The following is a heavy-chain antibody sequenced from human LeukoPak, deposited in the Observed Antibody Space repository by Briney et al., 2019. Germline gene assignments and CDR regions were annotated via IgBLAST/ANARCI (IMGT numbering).Heavy chain of an antibody. Sequence: GGSLRLSCAASGFTFSSYGMHWVRQAPGKGLEWVSGISGSGDSTYYGDSVKGRFTISRDNSKNTLYLQMDSLRAEDTAVYYCAKEKQRNFDYWGQGTLVTVSS. CDR2: ISGSGDST. J-gene: IGHJ4*02. V-gene: IGHV3-23*01. CDR1: GFTFSSYG. CDR3: AKEKQRNFDY.